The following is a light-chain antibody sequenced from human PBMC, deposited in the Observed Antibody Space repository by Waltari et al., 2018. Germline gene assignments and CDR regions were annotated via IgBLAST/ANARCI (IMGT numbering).Light chain of an antibody. J-gene: IGKJ1*01. Sequence: DIETTQSPSHLSASVGDRVTSHCQARQDITNSLNWFKQKAGKTPCLVIYHASSPLTGVPSMFSGSVSQTHYTLMIANLQPADIAIYYCQQYQSFPWTFGQGTRVEI. CDR2: HAS. V-gene: IGKV1-33*01. CDR3: QQYQSFPWT. CDR1: QDITNS.